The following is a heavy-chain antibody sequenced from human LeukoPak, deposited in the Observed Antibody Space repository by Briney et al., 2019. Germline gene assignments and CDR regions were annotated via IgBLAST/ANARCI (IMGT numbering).Heavy chain of an antibody. Sequence: SETLSLTCTVSSGSVSSVSYYWSWIRQPAGKGLEWIGRIYSSGSTNYNPSLKSRVTISVDTSKNQFSLKLSSVTAADTAVYYCARGRGRGVLITTSRRSFWFDSWGQGTLVTVSS. CDR1: SGSVSSVSYY. CDR2: IYSSGST. J-gene: IGHJ5*01. V-gene: IGHV4-61*02. CDR3: ARGRGRGVLITTSRRSFWFDS. D-gene: IGHD3-22*01.